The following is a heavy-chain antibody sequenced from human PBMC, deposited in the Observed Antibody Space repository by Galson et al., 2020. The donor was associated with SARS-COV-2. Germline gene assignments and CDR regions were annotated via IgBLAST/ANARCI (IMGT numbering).Heavy chain of an antibody. CDR3: ARRDYYDSSGYFQDLYGMDV. CDR1: GFTFSSYA. Sequence: TGGSLRLSCAASGFTFSSYAMSWVRQAPGKGLEWVSAISGSGGSTYYADSVKGRFTISRDNSKNTLYLQMNSLRAEDTAVYYCARRDYYDSSGYFQDLYGMDVWGQGTTVTVSS. CDR2: ISGSGGST. V-gene: IGHV3-23*01. J-gene: IGHJ6*02. D-gene: IGHD3-22*01.